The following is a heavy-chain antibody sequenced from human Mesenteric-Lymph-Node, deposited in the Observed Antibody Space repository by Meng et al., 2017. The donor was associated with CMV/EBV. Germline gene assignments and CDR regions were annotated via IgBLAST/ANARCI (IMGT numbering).Heavy chain of an antibody. J-gene: IGHJ4*02. CDR1: GFIFSNYR. Sequence: GESLKISCAASGFIFSNYRMNWVRQAPGKGLEWVSLVTGSGDTTYYADSVKGRFTISRDNSKNTLYLQMNSLRAEDTALYYCAKKGYYGYSSGWYYFDYWGQGTLVTVSS. V-gene: IGHV3-23*01. D-gene: IGHD6-19*01. CDR3: AKKGYYGYSSGWYYFDY. CDR2: VTGSGDTT.